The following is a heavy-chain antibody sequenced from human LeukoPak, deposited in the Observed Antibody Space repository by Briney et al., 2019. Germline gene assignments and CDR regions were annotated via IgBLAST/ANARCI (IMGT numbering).Heavy chain of an antibody. Sequence: GGSLRLSCAASGFTFSDYHMSWIRQAPGKGLEWISYISSSTMTIHYADSVKGRFTISRDNAKNSLLLQMNSLRAEDSAVYYCARVGDDYNEYVDYWGQGTLVTVSS. V-gene: IGHV3-11*04. CDR3: ARVGDDYNEYVDY. D-gene: IGHD5-24*01. J-gene: IGHJ4*02. CDR2: ISSSTMTI. CDR1: GFTFSDYH.